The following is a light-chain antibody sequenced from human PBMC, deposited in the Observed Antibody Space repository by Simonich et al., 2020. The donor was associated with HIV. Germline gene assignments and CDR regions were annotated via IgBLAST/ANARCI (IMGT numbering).Light chain of an antibody. J-gene: IGKJ2*01. CDR1: QGISNS. CDR3: QQYYSTPPS. Sequence: DIQMTQSPSSLSASLGDRVTITCLASQGISNSLAWYQQKPGKAPKLRLYAASRLESGVPARFSGSGSGTDYTLTISSLQPEDFANYYCQQYYSTPPSFGQGTKLEIK. V-gene: IGKV1-NL1*01. CDR2: AAS.